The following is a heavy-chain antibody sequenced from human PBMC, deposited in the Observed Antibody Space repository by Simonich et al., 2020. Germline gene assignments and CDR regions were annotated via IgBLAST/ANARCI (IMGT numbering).Heavy chain of an antibody. V-gene: IGHV4-59*12. D-gene: IGHD2-2*01. CDR2: IYYSGRT. CDR1: GGSISSYY. Sequence: QVQLQESGPGLVKPSETLSLTCTVSGGSISSYYWSWIRQPPGKGLEWIGYIYYSGRTNYNPSLKSRVTRSVDTSKNQFSLKLSSVTAADTAVYYCARGGRYCSSTSCYYYYYYMDVWGKGTTVTVSS. CDR3: ARGGRYCSSTSCYYYYYYMDV. J-gene: IGHJ6*03.